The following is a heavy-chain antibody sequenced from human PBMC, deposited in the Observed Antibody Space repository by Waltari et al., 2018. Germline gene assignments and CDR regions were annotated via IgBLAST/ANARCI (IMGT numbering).Heavy chain of an antibody. CDR3: ARDDHGDYEYYGMDV. CDR2: FWYDGSNK. D-gene: IGHD4-17*01. CDR1: GVGLKNYG. V-gene: IGHV3-33*01. J-gene: IGHJ6*02. Sequence: QVQLVESGGGVVQPGRSLRLSCAASGVGLKNYGIHWVRQAPGKGLESVAVFWYDGSNKFYAESVKGRFTISRDNSENTVYLQMKSLRVEDTAVYYCARDDHGDYEYYGMDVWGPGTTVTVSS.